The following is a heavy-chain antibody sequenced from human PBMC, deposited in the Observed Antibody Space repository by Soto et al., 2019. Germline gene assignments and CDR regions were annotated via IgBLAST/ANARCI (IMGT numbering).Heavy chain of an antibody. V-gene: IGHV4-34*01. CDR1: GGSFSGYY. CDR3: ARGRWGYSSSSYGLDV. CDR2: INHSGST. J-gene: IGHJ6*02. D-gene: IGHD6-6*01. Sequence: SETLSLTCAVYGGSFSGYYWSWIRQPPGKGLEWIGEINHSGSTNYNPSLKSRVTISVDTSKNQFSLKLSSVTAADTAVYYCARGRWGYSSSSYGLDVWGQGTTVTVSS.